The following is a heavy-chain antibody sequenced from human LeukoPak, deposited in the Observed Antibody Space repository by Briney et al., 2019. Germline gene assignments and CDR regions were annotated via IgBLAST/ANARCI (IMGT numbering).Heavy chain of an antibody. CDR1: GYSFTSYW. D-gene: IGHD2-2*01. CDR3: VRRDITSRYVVWFDP. CDR2: IYPVDSDT. Sequence: GESLKISCKGSGYSFTSYWIGWVRQMPGKGLELMGIIYPVDSDTRYSPSFQGQVTISADKSINTAYLQWSSLKASDTAIYYCVRRDITSRYVVWFDPWGQGTPVTVSS. J-gene: IGHJ5*02. V-gene: IGHV5-51*01.